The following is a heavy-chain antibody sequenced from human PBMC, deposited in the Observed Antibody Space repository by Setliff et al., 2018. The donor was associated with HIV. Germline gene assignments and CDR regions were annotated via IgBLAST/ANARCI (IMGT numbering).Heavy chain of an antibody. V-gene: IGHV7-4-1*02. CDR2: INTDTGRT. CDR3: ARGYSSGWSDY. D-gene: IGHD6-19*01. Sequence: ASVKVSCKASGYTFTSYDINWVRQAPGQGLEWMGWINTDTGRTTYAQGFTGRFVFSLDTSVSTAYLQISSLKAEDTAVYFCARGYSSGWSDYWGQGTLVTVSS. J-gene: IGHJ4*02. CDR1: GYTFTSYD.